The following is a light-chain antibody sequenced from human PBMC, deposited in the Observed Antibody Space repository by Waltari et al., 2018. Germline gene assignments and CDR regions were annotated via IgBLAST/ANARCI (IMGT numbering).Light chain of an antibody. CDR1: RDITND. Sequence: DIQMTQSPSSLSASVGDRVTITCRASRDITNDVNWYQQKAGKAPQRLIYAASSWQGGVPSRFSGGGSETDCNLTITSLRPDDFATYYCQQTYNSPRTFGGGTKVEIK. J-gene: IGKJ4*01. CDR3: QQTYNSPRT. CDR2: AAS. V-gene: IGKV1-39*01.